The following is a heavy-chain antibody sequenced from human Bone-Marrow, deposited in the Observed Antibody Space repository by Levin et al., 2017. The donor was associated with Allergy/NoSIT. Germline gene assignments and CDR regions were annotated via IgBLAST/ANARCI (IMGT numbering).Heavy chain of an antibody. D-gene: IGHD3-22*01. CDR3: ARGPQPYYYDSSGYYSGDY. CDR1: GYTFTSYD. V-gene: IGHV1-8*01. Sequence: ASVKVSCKASGYTFTSYDINWVRQATGQGLEWMGWMNPNSGNTGYAQKFQGRVTMTRNTSISTAYMELSSLRSEDTAVYYCARGPQPYYYDSSGYYSGDYWGQGTLVTVSS. CDR2: MNPNSGNT. J-gene: IGHJ4*02.